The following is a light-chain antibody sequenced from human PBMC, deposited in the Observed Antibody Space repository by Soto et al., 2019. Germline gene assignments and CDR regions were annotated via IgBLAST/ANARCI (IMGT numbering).Light chain of an antibody. CDR2: DVS. CDR1: SSDVGGYNY. CDR3: SSYTSSSTVV. V-gene: IGLV2-14*01. Sequence: QSALTQPASVSGSPGQSITISCTGTSSDVGGYNYVSWYQQHPGKAPKLMIYDVSNRTSGVSNRFSGSKSGNTASLPISGLQAEDEADYYCSSYTSSSTVVFGGGTKLTVL. J-gene: IGLJ2*01.